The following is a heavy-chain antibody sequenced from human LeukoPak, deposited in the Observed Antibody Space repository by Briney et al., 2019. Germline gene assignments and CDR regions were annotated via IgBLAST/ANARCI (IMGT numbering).Heavy chain of an antibody. CDR2: IRYDGSNK. Sequence: GGTLRLSCAASGFIFSNYGMTWVRQAPGKGLEWVAFIRYDGSNKYYADSVKGRFTISRDDSKNTLYLQMNSLRAEDTAVYYCGRSSGWYLDYWGQGTLVTVSS. V-gene: IGHV3-30*02. CDR1: GFIFSNYG. J-gene: IGHJ4*02. D-gene: IGHD6-19*01. CDR3: GRSSGWYLDY.